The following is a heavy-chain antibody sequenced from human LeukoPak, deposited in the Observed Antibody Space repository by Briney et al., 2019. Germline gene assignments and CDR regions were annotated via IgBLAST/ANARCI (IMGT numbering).Heavy chain of an antibody. Sequence: ASVKVSCKASGYTFTSYAMHWVRQAPGQSLEWMGWINAGNGNTKYSQKFQGRVTITRDTSASTAYMELSSLRSEDTAVYYCATGYSSSWYSFDYWGQGTLVTVSS. J-gene: IGHJ4*02. CDR2: INAGNGNT. CDR1: GYTFTSYA. CDR3: ATGYSSSWYSFDY. V-gene: IGHV1-3*01. D-gene: IGHD6-13*01.